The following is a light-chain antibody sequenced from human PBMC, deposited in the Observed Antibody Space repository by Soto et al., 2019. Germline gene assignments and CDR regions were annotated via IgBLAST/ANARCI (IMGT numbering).Light chain of an antibody. V-gene: IGKV3-20*01. CDR3: QQYSSSPPIT. CDR2: GAS. Sequence: EIVLTQSPDTLSLSPGEGATLSCRAGQSVTNSYLAWYQQKPGQAPRLLIYGASSRATGIPDRFSGSGSETDFTLTISRLEPEDFAVYYCQQYSSSPPITFGQGTRLEI. J-gene: IGKJ5*01. CDR1: QSVTNSY.